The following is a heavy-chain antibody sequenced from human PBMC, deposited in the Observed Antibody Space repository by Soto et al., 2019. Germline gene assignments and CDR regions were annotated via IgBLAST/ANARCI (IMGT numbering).Heavy chain of an antibody. J-gene: IGHJ6*02. Sequence: PGESLKISCKGSGYSFTSYWISWVRQMPGKGLEWMGRIDPSDSYTNYSPSVQGQVTISADKSISTAYLQWSHLKASDTSMYYCARAEVYYYDSSGYYYYYYGMDVWGQGTTVTVSS. CDR1: GYSFTSYW. D-gene: IGHD3-22*01. V-gene: IGHV5-10-1*04. CDR2: IDPSDSYT. CDR3: ARAEVYYYDSSGYYYYYYGMDV.